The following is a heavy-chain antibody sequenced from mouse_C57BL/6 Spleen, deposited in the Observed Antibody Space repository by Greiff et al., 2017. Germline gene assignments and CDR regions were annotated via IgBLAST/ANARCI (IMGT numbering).Heavy chain of an antibody. CDR1: GFTFSDYG. CDR3: ARDYDYDGRYFDV. J-gene: IGHJ1*03. V-gene: IGHV5-17*01. Sequence: VQLQQSGGGLVKPGGSLKLSCAASGFTFSDYGMHWVRQAPEKGLEWVAYISSGSSTIYYADTVKGRFTISRDNAKNTLFLQMTSLRSEDTAMYYCARDYDYDGRYFDVWGTGTTVTVSS. CDR2: ISSGSSTI. D-gene: IGHD2-4*01.